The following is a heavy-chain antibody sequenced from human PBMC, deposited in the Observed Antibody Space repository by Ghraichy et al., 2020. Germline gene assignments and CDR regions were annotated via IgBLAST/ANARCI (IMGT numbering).Heavy chain of an antibody. J-gene: IGHJ5*02. V-gene: IGHV5-51*01. CDR3: ARQRGTTGTTGWFDP. CDR2: IYPGDSDT. CDR1: GYSFSNYW. Sequence: GESLNISCKGSGYSFSNYWIGWVRQMPGKGLEWMGFIYPGDSDTRYSPSFQGQVTISADKSISTAYLQWSSLKASDTAMYYCARQRGTTGTTGWFDPWGQGTLVTVSS. D-gene: IGHD1-1*01.